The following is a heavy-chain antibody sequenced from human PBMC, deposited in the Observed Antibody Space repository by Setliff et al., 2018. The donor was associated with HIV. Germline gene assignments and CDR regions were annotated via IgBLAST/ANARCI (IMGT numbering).Heavy chain of an antibody. D-gene: IGHD3-16*01. CDR2: ISWNSGSI. CDR3: AKDSRGGFYYFDY. V-gene: IGHV3-9*01. Sequence: GGSLRLSCAVSGFTLDDYAMHWVRQAPGKGLEWVSGISWNSGSIGYADSVKGRFTISRDNAKNSLYLQMNSLRAEDTALYYCAKDSRGGFYYFDYWGQGTLVTVSS. J-gene: IGHJ4*02. CDR1: GFTLDDYA.